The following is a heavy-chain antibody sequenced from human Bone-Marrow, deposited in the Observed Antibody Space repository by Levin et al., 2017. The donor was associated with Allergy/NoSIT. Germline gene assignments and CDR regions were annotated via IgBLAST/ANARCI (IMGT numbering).Heavy chain of an antibody. CDR3: ARFNGYDVDY. J-gene: IGHJ4*02. D-gene: IGHD5-12*01. CDR1: GGSISGGGYY. Sequence: PSETLSLTCTVSGGSISGGGYYWSWIRQHPGKGLEWIGYIYYSGNTYYNPSLKSRVIISVVTSKNKLSLKLTSVTVADTAVYYCARFNGYDVDYWGQGTLVTVSS. CDR2: IYYSGNT. V-gene: IGHV4-31*03.